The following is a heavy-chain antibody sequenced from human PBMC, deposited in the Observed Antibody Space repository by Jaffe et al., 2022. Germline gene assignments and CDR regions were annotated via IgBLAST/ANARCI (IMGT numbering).Heavy chain of an antibody. CDR3: AKDFYGSGSYLFDP. CDR1: GFTFSSFG. D-gene: IGHD3-10*01. CDR2: IRYDGSNE. V-gene: IGHV3-30*02. Sequence: QVQLVESGGGVVQPGGSLRLSCAASGFTFSSFGMHWVRQAPGKGLEWVAFIRYDGSNEFYADSVKGRFTISRDNSKNTLYLQMNSLRAEDTAVYYCAKDFYGSGSYLFDPWGQGTLVTVSS. J-gene: IGHJ5*02.